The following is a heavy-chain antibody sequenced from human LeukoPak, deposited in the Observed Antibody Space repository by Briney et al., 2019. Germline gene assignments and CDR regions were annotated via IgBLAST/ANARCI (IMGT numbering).Heavy chain of an antibody. CDR3: ARESSVGATSV. V-gene: IGHV1-46*01. CDR2: INPSGGST. D-gene: IGHD1-26*01. Sequence: ASVKVSCKASGYTFTGYYMHWVRQAPGQGLEWMGIINPSGGSTSYAQKFQGRVTMTRDTSTSTVYMELSSLRSEDTALYYCARESSVGATSVWGQGTLVTVSS. J-gene: IGHJ4*02. CDR1: GYTFTGYY.